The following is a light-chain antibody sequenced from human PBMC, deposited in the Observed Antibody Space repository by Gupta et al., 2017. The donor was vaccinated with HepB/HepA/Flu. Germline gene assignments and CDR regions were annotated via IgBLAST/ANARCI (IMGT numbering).Light chain of an antibody. J-gene: IGLJ1*01. CDR1: SSDVGAYNY. V-gene: IGLV2-14*03. CDR3: SSYTSISTNV. CDR2: DVS. Sequence: QSALTQPASVSGSPGQSITISCTGTSSDVGAYNYVSWYQQHPGRAPKLMIYDVSNRPSGVSNRFSGSKSGNTASLTISGLQAEDESDYYCSSYTSISTNVFGTGTKVTVL.